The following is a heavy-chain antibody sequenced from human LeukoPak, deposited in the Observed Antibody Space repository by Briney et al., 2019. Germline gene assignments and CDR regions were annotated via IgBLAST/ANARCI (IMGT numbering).Heavy chain of an antibody. CDR3: AKISSSAESNFEH. J-gene: IGHJ4*02. V-gene: IGHV3-30*02. D-gene: IGHD6-25*01. CDR2: IWPDGSKK. Sequence: PGGSLRLSCAASGFTFSTYAMHWVRQAPGKGLEWVAFIWPDGSKKYYADSVKGRFAISRENSKNTVYLQMNDLRPEDTALYFCAKISSSAESNFEHWGQGTLLTVSS. CDR1: GFTFSTYA.